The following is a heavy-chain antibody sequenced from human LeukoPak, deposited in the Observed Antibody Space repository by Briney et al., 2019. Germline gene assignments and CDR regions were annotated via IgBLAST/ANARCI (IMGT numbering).Heavy chain of an antibody. V-gene: IGHV4-61*01. CDR2: IYYSGST. J-gene: IGHJ4*02. Sequence: PSETLSLTCTVSGGSVSSGSYYWSWIRQPPGKGLEWIGYIYYSGSTNSNPSLKSRVTISVDTSKNQFSLKLSSVTAADTAVYYCAREGGNSSSWYLDYFDYWGQGTLVTVSS. CDR3: AREGGNSSSWYLDYFDY. D-gene: IGHD6-13*01. CDR1: GGSVSSGSYY.